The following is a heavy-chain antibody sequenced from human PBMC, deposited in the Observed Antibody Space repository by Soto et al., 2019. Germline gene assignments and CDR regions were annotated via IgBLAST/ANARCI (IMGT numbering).Heavy chain of an antibody. V-gene: IGHV4-34*01. CDR2: INHSGST. D-gene: IGHD3-22*01. CDR1: GGSFSGYY. CDR3: ARGKAYDSSGYFRP. Sequence: QVQLQQWGAGLLKPSETLSLTCAVYGGSFSGYYWSWIRQPPGKGLEWIGEINHSGSTNYNPSLQSRVTIAVDTSKNQFSLKLSSVTAADTAVYYCARGKAYDSSGYFRPWGQGTLVTVSS. J-gene: IGHJ5*02.